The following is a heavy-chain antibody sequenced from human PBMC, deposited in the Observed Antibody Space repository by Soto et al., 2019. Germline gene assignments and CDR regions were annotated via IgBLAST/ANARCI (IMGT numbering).Heavy chain of an antibody. CDR1: KFTFSSYA. V-gene: IGHV3-23*01. D-gene: IGHD1-1*01. J-gene: IGHJ4*02. Sequence: EVQLLESGGGLVQPGGSLRLSCAASKFTFSSYAMSWVRQAPGKGLEWVSAISGSGGSTLYADSVKGRFTISRDNSKPPLYLQMNSLRAEYTAVYYCATADLERAYFDYWGQGTLVTVSS. CDR3: ATADLERAYFDY. CDR2: ISGSGGST.